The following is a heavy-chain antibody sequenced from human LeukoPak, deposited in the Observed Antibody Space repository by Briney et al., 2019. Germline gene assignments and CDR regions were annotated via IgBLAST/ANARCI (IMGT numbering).Heavy chain of an antibody. V-gene: IGHV1-2*06. Sequence: ASVKVSCKASGYPFTGYYMHWLRQAPGQGLEWMGRINPDSGGTNHAQKFQGRVTMTRDTSISTAYMDLSRLRSDDTAIYYCARDSSIAVAGDDYWGQGTLVTVS. J-gene: IGHJ4*02. D-gene: IGHD6-19*01. CDR2: INPDSGGT. CDR1: GYPFTGYY. CDR3: ARDSSIAVAGDDY.